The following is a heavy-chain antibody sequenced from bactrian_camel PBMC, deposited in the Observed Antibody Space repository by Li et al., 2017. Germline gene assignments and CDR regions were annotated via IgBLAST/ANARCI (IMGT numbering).Heavy chain of an antibody. CDR3: AAAAGLFGGTCLDVRSVDY. CDR1: GYPYQSIY. D-gene: IGHD7*01. J-gene: IGHJ4*01. Sequence: HVQLVESGGGLVQPGGSLRLSCAASGYPYQSIYMGWFRQAPGKEREAVVARYLGSGMTEYADSVKGRFTISQDNAKNTLYLEMNSLNTEDTAMYYCAAAAGLFGGTCLDVRSVDYWGQGTQVTVS. V-gene: IGHV3S1*01. CDR2: RYLGSGMT.